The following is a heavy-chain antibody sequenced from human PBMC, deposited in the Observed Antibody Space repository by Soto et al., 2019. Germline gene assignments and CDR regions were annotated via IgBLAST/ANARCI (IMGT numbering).Heavy chain of an antibody. Sequence: ASVKVSCKASGYTFTSYYMHWVRQAPGQGLEWMGIINPSGGSTSYAQKFQGRVTMTRDTSTSTVYMELSSLRSEDTAVYYCANSGSIAVAAFDISGQGTMVTVSS. CDR2: INPSGGST. CDR3: ANSGSIAVAAFDI. J-gene: IGHJ3*02. CDR1: GYTFTSYY. D-gene: IGHD6-19*01. V-gene: IGHV1-46*03.